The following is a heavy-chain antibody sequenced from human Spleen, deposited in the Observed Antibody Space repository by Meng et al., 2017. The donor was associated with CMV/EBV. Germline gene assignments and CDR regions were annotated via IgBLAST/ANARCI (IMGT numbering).Heavy chain of an antibody. J-gene: IGHJ4*02. V-gene: IGHV3-23*01. CDR1: GFTFNNYA. CDR3: ARGDSSTTWLVFDY. D-gene: IGHD6-13*01. Sequence: ASGFTFNNYAMTWVRQAPGKGLEWVSTVLGTGPTYYADYVKGRFTISRDDSRNTLFLQLNSLRDEDTAVFYCARGDSSTTWLVFDYWGLGTLVTVSS. CDR2: VLGTGPT.